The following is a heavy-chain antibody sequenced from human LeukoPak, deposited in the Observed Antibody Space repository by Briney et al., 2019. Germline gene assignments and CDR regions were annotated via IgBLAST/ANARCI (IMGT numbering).Heavy chain of an antibody. D-gene: IGHD3-3*01. CDR1: GFTFSSYG. V-gene: IGHV3-30*18. CDR2: ISYDGSNK. Sequence: SGGSLRLSCAASGFTFSSYGMHWVRQAPGKGLEWVAVISYDGSNKYYADSVRGRFTISRENSKNTLYLQMNSLRAEDTAVYYCAKDPHRSTYYDFWSGYFLNPVDYWGQGTLVTVSS. J-gene: IGHJ4*02. CDR3: AKDPHRSTYYDFWSGYFLNPVDY.